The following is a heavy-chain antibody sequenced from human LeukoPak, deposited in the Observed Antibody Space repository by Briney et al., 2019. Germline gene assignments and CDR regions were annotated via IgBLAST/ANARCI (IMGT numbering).Heavy chain of an antibody. V-gene: IGHV3-48*03. D-gene: IGHD6-19*01. Sequence: GGSLRLSCAASGFTFNDYEINWVRQAPGKGLEWISYISSSGKIIYYADSVKGRFTISRDNAKNAVYPQMNRLRAEDTAVYYCARDSSDWYHWFDPWGQGTLVTVSS. J-gene: IGHJ5*02. CDR3: ARDSSDWYHWFDP. CDR1: GFTFNDYE. CDR2: ISSSGKII.